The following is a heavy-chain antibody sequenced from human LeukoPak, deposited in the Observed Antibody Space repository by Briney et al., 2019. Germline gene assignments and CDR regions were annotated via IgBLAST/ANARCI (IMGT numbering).Heavy chain of an antibody. D-gene: IGHD5-18*01. CDR3: AKDNTAVPRGYYYYGMDV. J-gene: IGHJ6*02. Sequence: PGGSLRLSCAASGFTFSSYGMHWVRQAPGKGLEWVSGISWNSGSIGYADSVKGRFTISRDNAKNSLYLQMNSLRAEDTALYYCAKDNTAVPRGYYYYGMDVWGQGTTITVSS. V-gene: IGHV3-9*01. CDR2: ISWNSGSI. CDR1: GFTFSSYG.